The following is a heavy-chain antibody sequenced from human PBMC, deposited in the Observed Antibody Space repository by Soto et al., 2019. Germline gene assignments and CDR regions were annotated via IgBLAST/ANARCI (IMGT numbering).Heavy chain of an antibody. V-gene: IGHV3-43*01. J-gene: IGHJ4*02. D-gene: IGHD3-22*01. Sequence: ESGGVVVQPGGSLRLSCAASGFTFDDYTMHWVRQAPGKGLEWVSLINWDADTTHYADSVKGRFTVSRDNAKNSLSLQMNSLRAEDTAVYYCARDLGYYDSSGYFDSWGQGMLVTVSS. CDR1: GFTFDDYT. CDR2: INWDADTT. CDR3: ARDLGYYDSSGYFDS.